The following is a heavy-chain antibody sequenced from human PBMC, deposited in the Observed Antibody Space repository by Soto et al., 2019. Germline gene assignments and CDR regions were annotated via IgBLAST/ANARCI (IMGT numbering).Heavy chain of an antibody. V-gene: IGHV3-11*01. CDR2: ISSSGSTI. Sequence: QVQLVESGGGLVKPGGSLRLSCAASGFTFSDYYMSWIRQAPGKGLEWVSYISSSGSTIYYADSVKGRFTISRDNAKNSLYLQMNSLRAEDTAVYYCARELLGTTVTTGYYYYYMDVWGKGTTVTVSS. CDR3: ARELLGTTVTTGYYYYYMDV. J-gene: IGHJ6*03. D-gene: IGHD4-4*01. CDR1: GFTFSDYY.